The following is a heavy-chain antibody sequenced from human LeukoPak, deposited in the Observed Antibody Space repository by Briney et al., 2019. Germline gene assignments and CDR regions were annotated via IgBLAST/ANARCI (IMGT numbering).Heavy chain of an antibody. J-gene: IGHJ4*02. CDR3: AKGYSAGSYYEEYFDY. D-gene: IGHD1-26*01. CDR2: ISYDGSNK. V-gene: IGHV3-30*18. CDR1: GFTFSSYG. Sequence: PGGSLRLSCAASGFTFSSYGMHWVRQAPGKGLEWVAVISYDGSNKYYADSVKGRFTISRDNSKNTLYLQMNSLRAEDTAVYYCAKGYSAGSYYEEYFDYWGQGTLVTVSS.